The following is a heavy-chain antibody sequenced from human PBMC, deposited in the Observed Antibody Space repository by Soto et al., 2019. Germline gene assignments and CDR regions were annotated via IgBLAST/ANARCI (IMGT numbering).Heavy chain of an antibody. Sequence: GGSLRLSCAASGFTFSSYAMSWVRQAPGKGLEWVSAISGSGGSTYYADSVKGRFTISRDNSKNTLYLQMNSLRAEDTAVYYCAKRRKFDSSGPSDYWGQGTLVTVSS. CDR1: GFTFSSYA. CDR3: AKRRKFDSSGPSDY. D-gene: IGHD3-22*01. CDR2: ISGSGGST. V-gene: IGHV3-23*01. J-gene: IGHJ4*02.